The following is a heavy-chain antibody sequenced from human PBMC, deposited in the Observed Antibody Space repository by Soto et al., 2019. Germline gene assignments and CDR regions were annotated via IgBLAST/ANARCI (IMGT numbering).Heavy chain of an antibody. CDR2: ISWDGGST. V-gene: IGHV3-43D*04. Sequence: GGSLRLSCATSGFTFDDYAMHWVRQAPGKGLEWVSLISWDGGSTYYADSVKGRFTVSRDSSKNTVFLQMNSLRAEDTAVYYCARGGGGYYYYGMDVWGQGTTVTVSS. D-gene: IGHD2-15*01. J-gene: IGHJ6*02. CDR1: GFTFDDYA. CDR3: ARGGGGYYYYGMDV.